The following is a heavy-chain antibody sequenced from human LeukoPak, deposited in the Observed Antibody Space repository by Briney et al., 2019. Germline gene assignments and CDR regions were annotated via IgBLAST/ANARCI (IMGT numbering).Heavy chain of an antibody. Sequence: GGSLRLSCAASGFTFSDYYMSWIRQAPGKGLEWVSYISSSSSYTNYADSVKGRFTISRDNAKNSLCLQMNSLRAEDTAVYYCARDSLSYGDYNFDYWGQGTLVTVSS. CDR2: ISSSSSYT. CDR3: ARDSLSYGDYNFDY. D-gene: IGHD4-17*01. V-gene: IGHV3-11*06. J-gene: IGHJ4*02. CDR1: GFTFSDYY.